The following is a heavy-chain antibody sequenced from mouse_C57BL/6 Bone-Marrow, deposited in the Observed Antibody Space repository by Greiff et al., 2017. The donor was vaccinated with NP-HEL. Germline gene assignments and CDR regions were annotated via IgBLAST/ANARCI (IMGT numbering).Heavy chain of an antibody. Sequence: QVQLQQSGAELARPGASVKLSCKASGYTFTSYGISWVKQRTGQGLEWIGESYPRSGNTYYNEKFKGKATLTADKSSSTAYMELRSLTSEDSAVYFCASIPYYGSSPYYFDYWGQGTTLTVSS. J-gene: IGHJ2*01. CDR2: SYPRSGNT. D-gene: IGHD1-1*01. V-gene: IGHV1-81*01. CDR3: ASIPYYGSSPYYFDY. CDR1: GYTFTSYG.